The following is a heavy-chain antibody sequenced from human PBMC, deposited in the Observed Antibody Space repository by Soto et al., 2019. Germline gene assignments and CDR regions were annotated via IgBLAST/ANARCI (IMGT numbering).Heavy chain of an antibody. CDR1: GFTFSTYG. Sequence: QVQLVESGGGVVQPGRSLRLSCAASGFTFSTYGMHWVRQAPGKGLEWVAVISYDGSNKYYAEYVKGRFTISRDNSKNTLYLQMSSLRAEDTAVYYCAKGFSYSVIDYWGQGTLVTVSS. V-gene: IGHV3-30*18. J-gene: IGHJ4*02. D-gene: IGHD5-18*01. CDR3: AKGFSYSVIDY. CDR2: ISYDGSNK.